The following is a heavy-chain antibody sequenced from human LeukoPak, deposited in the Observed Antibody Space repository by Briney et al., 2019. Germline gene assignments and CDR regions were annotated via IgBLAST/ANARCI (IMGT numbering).Heavy chain of an antibody. V-gene: IGHV4-59*08. CDR2: IFYSGST. CDR1: GGSISSYY. Sequence: SETLSLTCTVSGGSISSYYWSWIRQPPGKGLEWIGYIFYSGSTNYNPSLKSRVTISVDTSKNQFSLKLSSVTAADTAVYYCARHGSVSSGALVWGQGTTDTVSS. D-gene: IGHD3-22*01. CDR3: ARHGSVSSGALV. J-gene: IGHJ6*02.